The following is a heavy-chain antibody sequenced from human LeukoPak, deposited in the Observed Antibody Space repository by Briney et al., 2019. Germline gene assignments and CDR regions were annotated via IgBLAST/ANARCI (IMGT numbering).Heavy chain of an antibody. J-gene: IGHJ4*02. CDR1: GGSFSGYY. CDR3: ARDVDYGDYVFDY. CDR2: TNHSGST. Sequence: PSETLSLTCAVYGGSFSGYYWSWIRQPPGKGLEWIGETNHSGSTNYNPSLKSRVTISVDTSKNQFSLKLSSVTAADTAVYYCARDVDYGDYVFDYWGQGTLVTVSS. D-gene: IGHD4-17*01. V-gene: IGHV4-34*01.